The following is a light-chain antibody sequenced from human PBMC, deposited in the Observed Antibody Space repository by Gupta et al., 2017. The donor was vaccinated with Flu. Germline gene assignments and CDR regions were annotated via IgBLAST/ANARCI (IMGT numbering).Light chain of an antibody. CDR3: QQYGSPLSIT. CDR1: QSVSQNY. V-gene: IGKV3D-20*01. Sequence: EIVLTQSPATLSVPPGERATLSCGASQSVSQNYLAWYQQKPGQAPRLLMYDASRRDIGISDRFSGSGSGTDFTLTISRVEPEDFAVYYCQQYGSPLSITIGQGTRLEIK. CDR2: DAS. J-gene: IGKJ5*01.